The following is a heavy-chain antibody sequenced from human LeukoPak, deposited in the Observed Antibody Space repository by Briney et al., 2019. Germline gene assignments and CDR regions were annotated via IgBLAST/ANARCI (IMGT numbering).Heavy chain of an antibody. D-gene: IGHD2/OR15-2a*01. CDR2: MNRDGSEI. J-gene: IGHJ4*02. CDR3: ARDLGFSTFDN. CDR1: GFTFSDSW. Sequence: GGSLRLSCAASGFTFSDSWMSWVRQAPGKGLEWVANMNRDGSEINYVDSVRGRFTISRDNAKNSLYLQMHSLRAEDTAVYFCARDLGFSTFDNWGQGTLVTVSS. V-gene: IGHV3-7*01.